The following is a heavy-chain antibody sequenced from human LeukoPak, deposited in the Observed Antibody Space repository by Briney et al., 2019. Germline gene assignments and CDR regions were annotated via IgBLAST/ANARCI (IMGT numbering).Heavy chain of an antibody. CDR3: ARRSDAGPYNWFDP. D-gene: IGHD2-2*01. J-gene: IGHJ5*02. CDR2: IYPGGSDT. CDR1: RYSFTSYW. V-gene: IGHV5-51*01. Sequence: GESLKISCNGSRYSFTSYWIGWVRQMPVKGLEWMGIIYPGGSDTRHSTSYQGQVPIFAKQSLSPAYLPCSSLKASEPAIYYCARRSDAGPYNWFDPWGQGTLVTVSS.